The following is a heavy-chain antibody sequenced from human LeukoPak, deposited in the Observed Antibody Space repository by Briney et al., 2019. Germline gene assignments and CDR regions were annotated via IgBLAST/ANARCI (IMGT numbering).Heavy chain of an antibody. Sequence: APVKVSCKASGYTFTSYDINWVRQATGQGLEWMGWMNPNSGNTGYAQKFQGRVTMTRNTSISTAYMELSSLRSEDTAVYYCARLREYDSSGYYYGYWGQGTLVTVSS. J-gene: IGHJ4*02. D-gene: IGHD3-22*01. V-gene: IGHV1-8*01. CDR3: ARLREYDSSGYYYGY. CDR1: GYTFTSYD. CDR2: MNPNSGNT.